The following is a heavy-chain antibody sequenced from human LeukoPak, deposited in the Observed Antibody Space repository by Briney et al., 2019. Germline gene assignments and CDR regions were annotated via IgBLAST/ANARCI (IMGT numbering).Heavy chain of an antibody. V-gene: IGHV4-4*07. CDR1: GGSFSNYY. CDR3: EGEGYYDSSGDDSIFDS. D-gene: IGHD3-22*01. J-gene: IGHJ4*02. Sequence: SETLSLTCTVSGGSFSNYYWRWIRQSAGKGLEWIGRIYTSGSNSYHPYFKSRVTISVNTPKNLVSLKLSSVTAADTAAHYCEGEGYYDSSGDDSIFDSWGQGTLVTVSS. CDR2: IYTSGSN.